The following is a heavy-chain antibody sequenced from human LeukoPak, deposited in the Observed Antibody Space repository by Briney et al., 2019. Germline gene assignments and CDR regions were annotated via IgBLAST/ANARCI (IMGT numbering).Heavy chain of an antibody. V-gene: IGHV4-61*08. Sequence: PSQTLSLTCTVSGDSISSGDYYWSWIRQPPGRGLEWIGYVFDSGSTNYNPSLKSRVTISVDTSTKQFSLRLSSVTAADTAVYYCARLYQQSKWKYYYYYMDVWGKGTAVTVSS. CDR3: ARLYQQSKWKYYYYYMDV. CDR1: GDSISSGDYY. D-gene: IGHD1-1*01. CDR2: VFDSGST. J-gene: IGHJ6*03.